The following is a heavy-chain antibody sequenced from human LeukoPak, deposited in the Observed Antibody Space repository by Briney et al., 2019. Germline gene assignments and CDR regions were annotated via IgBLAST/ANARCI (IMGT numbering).Heavy chain of an antibody. Sequence: GGSLRLSCAASGFSLSGPWRHSVRQTPGKGLVWVSLISSDGSTTTYADSVKGRFTISRDNAKNTVYLQMNSLRAEDTAVYYCARRSGSTFSYYFDYWGQGTLVTVSS. D-gene: IGHD3-10*01. CDR1: GFSLSGPW. V-gene: IGHV3-74*03. CDR2: ISSDGSTT. CDR3: ARRSGSTFSYYFDY. J-gene: IGHJ4*02.